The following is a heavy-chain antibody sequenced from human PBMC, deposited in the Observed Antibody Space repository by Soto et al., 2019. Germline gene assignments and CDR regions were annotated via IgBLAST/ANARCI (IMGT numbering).Heavy chain of an antibody. CDR1: WFSLSTSGVG. D-gene: IGHD3-10*01. CDR3: SHVRGAALFGRYV. CDR2: LFSNDDK. Sequence: QITLKESGPSLMKPTQTLTLTCAFSWFSLSTSGVGVGWVRQPPGKALEWLALLFSNDDKRYSPSLMSRLTSTKDTSKVYVVLTMTKIGTVDTPTYYCSHVRGAALFGRYVLGQGSTVIV. J-gene: IGHJ6*02. V-gene: IGHV2-5*01.